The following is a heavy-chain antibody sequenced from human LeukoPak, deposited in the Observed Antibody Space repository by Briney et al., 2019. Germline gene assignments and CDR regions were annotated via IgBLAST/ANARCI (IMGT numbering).Heavy chain of an antibody. Sequence: SETLSLTCAVYGGSFSGYYWSWIRQPPGKGLEWIGEINHSGSTNYNPSLKSRVTISVDTSKNQFSLKLSSVPAADTAVYYWARGSGTTYYYRDVWGKGTTVTVSS. J-gene: IGHJ6*03. D-gene: IGHD1-1*01. V-gene: IGHV4-34*01. CDR3: ARGSGTTYYYRDV. CDR2: INHSGST. CDR1: GGSFSGYY.